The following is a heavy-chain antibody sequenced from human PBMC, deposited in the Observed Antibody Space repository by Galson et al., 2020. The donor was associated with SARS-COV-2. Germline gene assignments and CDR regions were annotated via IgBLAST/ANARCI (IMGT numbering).Heavy chain of an antibody. J-gene: IGHJ4*02. Sequence: GGSLRLSCAASGFTFRRSWMTWVRQAPGKGLEWVANINQDGTETYYLESVKGRFTISRDNAKNSLFLQMNSLGVEDTAVYFCASFYPLIRFDYWGQGTLVTVSS. V-gene: IGHV3-7*03. D-gene: IGHD3-16*02. CDR2: INQDGTET. CDR1: GFTFRRSW. CDR3: ASFYPLIRFDY.